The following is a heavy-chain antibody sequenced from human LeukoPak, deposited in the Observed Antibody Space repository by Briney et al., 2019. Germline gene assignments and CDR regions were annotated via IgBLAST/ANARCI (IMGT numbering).Heavy chain of an antibody. CDR2: ISGSGGST. J-gene: IGHJ6*02. D-gene: IGHD6-13*01. CDR1: GFTFSSYA. CDR3: AKGSAAGDPRYYYYGLDV. Sequence: GGSLRLSCTASGFTFSSYAMSWVRQAPGKGLEWVSAISGSGGSTYYADSVKGRFTISRDNSKNTLYLQMNSLRAEDTAVYYCAKGSAAGDPRYYYYGLDVWGQGTTVTVSS. V-gene: IGHV3-23*01.